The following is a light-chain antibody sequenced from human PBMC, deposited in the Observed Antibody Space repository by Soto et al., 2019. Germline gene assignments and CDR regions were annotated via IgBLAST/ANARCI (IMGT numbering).Light chain of an antibody. J-gene: IGKJ1*01. Sequence: DIQMTQSPSSLSASVGDRVTITCRASQSISSYLNWYQQKPGKAPKLLIYAASSLQSGVPSRFSGSGSGTDFTLTISGLQPEDAASYCCQQSYNTPRTFGQGTKVDIK. V-gene: IGKV1-39*01. CDR2: AAS. CDR3: QQSYNTPRT. CDR1: QSISSY.